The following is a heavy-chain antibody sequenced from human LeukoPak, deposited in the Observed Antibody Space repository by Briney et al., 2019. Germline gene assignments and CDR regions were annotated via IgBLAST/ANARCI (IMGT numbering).Heavy chain of an antibody. CDR2: IDSDGKST. J-gene: IGHJ5*02. CDR1: GFTFSIYW. V-gene: IGHV3-74*01. CDR3: VRDKEVVTGIGWFDP. Sequence: LTGGSLRLSCEASGFTFSIYWMHWVRQAPGKGLVWVSRIDSDGKSTNYADSVKGRFTISRDNAKNTLYLQMNSLRVEDTAVYYCVRDKEVVTGIGWFDPWGQGTLVTVSS. D-gene: IGHD2-21*02.